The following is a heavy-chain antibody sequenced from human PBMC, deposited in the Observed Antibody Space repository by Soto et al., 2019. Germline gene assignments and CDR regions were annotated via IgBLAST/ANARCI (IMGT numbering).Heavy chain of an antibody. CDR3: ARERPDGSRLDP. Sequence: QVQLQESGPGLVKPSQTLSLTCTVSGGSISSGDSYWSWIRQPPGKGLEWIGYIYYSGSTYYNPSLKGRVTISVDTSKNQFSLKLSSVTAADTAVYYCARERPDGSRLDPWGQGTLVTVSS. CDR1: GGSISSGDSY. V-gene: IGHV4-30-4*01. J-gene: IGHJ5*02. D-gene: IGHD6-13*01. CDR2: IYYSGST.